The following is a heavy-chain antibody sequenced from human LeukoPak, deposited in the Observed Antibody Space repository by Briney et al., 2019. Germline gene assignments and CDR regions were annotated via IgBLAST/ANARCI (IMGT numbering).Heavy chain of an antibody. CDR3: ARLYYGSGSYYKSDAFDI. D-gene: IGHD3-10*01. Sequence: SETLSLTCTVPGGSISSYYWSWIRQPPGKGLEWIGYIYYSGSTNYNPSLKSRVTISVDTSKNQFSLKLSSVTAADTAVYYCARLYYGSGSYYKSDAFDIWGQGTMVTVSS. J-gene: IGHJ3*02. V-gene: IGHV4-59*01. CDR1: GGSISSYY. CDR2: IYYSGST.